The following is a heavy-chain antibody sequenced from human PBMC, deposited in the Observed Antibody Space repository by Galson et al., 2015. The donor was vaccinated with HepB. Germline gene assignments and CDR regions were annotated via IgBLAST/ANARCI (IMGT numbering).Heavy chain of an antibody. V-gene: IGHV3-30*18. D-gene: IGHD3-22*01. CDR3: AKDYYYDSSGYEPLDY. CDR2: ISYDGSKE. J-gene: IGHJ4*02. CDR1: GFTFSTYG. Sequence: SLRLSCAASGFTFSTYGMHWVRQAPGKGLEWVAVISYDGSKEYYADSVKGRFTISRDNSKNTLYLQMNSLCAEDTAVYYCAKDYYYDSSGYEPLDYWGQGTLVTVSS.